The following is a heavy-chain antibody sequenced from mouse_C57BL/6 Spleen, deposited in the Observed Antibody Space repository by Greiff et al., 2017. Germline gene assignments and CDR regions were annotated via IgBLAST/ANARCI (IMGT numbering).Heavy chain of an antibody. CDR2: INPSSGYT. Sequence: QVQLQQSGAELAKPGASVKLSCKASGYTFTSYWMHWVKQRPGQGLAWIGYINPSSGYTKYNQKFKDKATLTADKSSSTAYMQLSSLTCEDSAVYYCALYDYDVDYWGQGTTLTVSS. CDR1: GYTFTSYW. CDR3: ALYDYDVDY. V-gene: IGHV1-7*01. J-gene: IGHJ2*01. D-gene: IGHD2-4*01.